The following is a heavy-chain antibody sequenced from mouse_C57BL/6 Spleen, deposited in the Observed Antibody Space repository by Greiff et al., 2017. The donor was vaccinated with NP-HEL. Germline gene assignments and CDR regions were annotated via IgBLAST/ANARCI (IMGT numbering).Heavy chain of an antibody. CDR3: TRSLYYGSSYEWFAY. V-gene: IGHV1-15*01. CDR1: GYTFTDYE. CDR2: IDPETGGT. Sequence: VQLQQSGAELVRPGASVTLSCKASGYTFTDYEMHWVKQTPVHGLEWIGAIDPETGGTAYNQKFKGKAILTADKSSSTAYMELRSLTSEDSAVYYCTRSLYYGSSYEWFAYWGQGTLVTVSA. J-gene: IGHJ3*01. D-gene: IGHD1-1*01.